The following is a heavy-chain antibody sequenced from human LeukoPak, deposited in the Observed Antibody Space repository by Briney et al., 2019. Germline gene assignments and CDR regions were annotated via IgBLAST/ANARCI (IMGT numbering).Heavy chain of an antibody. CDR3: ARVVYRGLVRP. CDR1: GSSISSSSYY. V-gene: IGHV4-39*07. CDR2: INHSGST. Sequence: SETLSLTCTVSGSSISSSSYYWSWIRQPPGKGPEWIGEINHSGSTNYNPSLKSRVTISVDTSKNQFSLKLSSVTAADTAVYYCARVVYRGLVRPWGQGTLVTVSS. D-gene: IGHD3-10*02. J-gene: IGHJ5*02.